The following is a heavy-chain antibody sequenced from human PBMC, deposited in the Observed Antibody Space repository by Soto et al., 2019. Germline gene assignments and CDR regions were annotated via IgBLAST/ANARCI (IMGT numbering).Heavy chain of an antibody. CDR2: ISAYNGKT. J-gene: IGHJ5*02. Sequence: QGQLVQSGAEVKKPGASVKVSCKASGYTFTSYGITWVRQAPGQGLEWMGWISAYNGKTDYEQNFQGRVTMTTDTSWGTAYKGEWSLRADDTAVYYCATPQNIFTGNYTNWFDPWGQGTRVNVSS. D-gene: IGHD3-9*01. V-gene: IGHV1-18*01. CDR3: ATPQNIFTGNYTNWFDP. CDR1: GYTFTSYG.